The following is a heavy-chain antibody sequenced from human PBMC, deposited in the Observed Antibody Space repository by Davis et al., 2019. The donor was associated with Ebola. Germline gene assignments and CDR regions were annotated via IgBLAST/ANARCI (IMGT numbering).Heavy chain of an antibody. D-gene: IGHD2-2*01. CDR1: GFSFRPYD. J-gene: IGHJ4*02. Sequence: GESLKIPCAAPGFSFRPYDMHWVRQVTGKTLEWVSAIGTAGDTYYPASVKGRFTISRENARNSLYLQMNSLRTEDTAVYYCVRPAFGSHYFDYWGQGILVTVSS. V-gene: IGHV3-13*01. CDR2: IGTAGDT. CDR3: VRPAFGSHYFDY.